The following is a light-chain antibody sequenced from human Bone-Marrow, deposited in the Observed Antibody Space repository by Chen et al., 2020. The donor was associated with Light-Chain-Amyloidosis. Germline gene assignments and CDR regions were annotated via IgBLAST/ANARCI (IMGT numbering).Light chain of an antibody. Sequence: SGLTQPASVSGYLGHSITLTCTGTSSDVGGDNHVSWYQQHPDKDPKLMIYEVTNRPSRVPDRFSGSKSDNTASLTISGLQTEDEADYFCSSYTITNTLVFGSGTRVTVL. V-gene: IGLV2-14*01. CDR2: EVT. J-gene: IGLJ1*01. CDR1: SSDVGGDNH. CDR3: SSYTITNTLV.